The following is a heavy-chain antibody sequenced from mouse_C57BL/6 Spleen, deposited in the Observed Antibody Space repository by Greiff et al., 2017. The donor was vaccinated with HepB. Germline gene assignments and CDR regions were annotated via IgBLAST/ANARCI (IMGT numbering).Heavy chain of an antibody. Sequence: QVQLQQPGTELVKPGASVKLSCKASGYTFTSYWMHWVKQRPGQGLEWIGNINPSNGGTNYNEKFKSKATLTVDKSSSTAYMQLSSLTSEDSAVYYCARAPYYDPYYYAMDYWGQGTSVTVSS. V-gene: IGHV1-53*01. CDR3: ARAPYYDPYYYAMDY. CDR1: GYTFTSYW. CDR2: INPSNGGT. J-gene: IGHJ4*01. D-gene: IGHD2-4*01.